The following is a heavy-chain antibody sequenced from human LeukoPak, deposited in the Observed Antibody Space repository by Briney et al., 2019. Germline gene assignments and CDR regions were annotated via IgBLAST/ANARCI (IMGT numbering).Heavy chain of an antibody. CDR1: GGSISSYY. CDR2: VYYSGST. D-gene: IGHD3-10*01. J-gene: IGHJ4*02. Sequence: PSETLSLTCTVSGGSISSYYWSWIRQPPGRGLEWIGYVYYSGSTNYNPSLKSRVTISVDTSKNQFSLKLSSVTAADTAVYYCARSELLWFGGVNSGFDYWGQGTLVTVSS. CDR3: ARSELLWFGGVNSGFDY. V-gene: IGHV4-59*01.